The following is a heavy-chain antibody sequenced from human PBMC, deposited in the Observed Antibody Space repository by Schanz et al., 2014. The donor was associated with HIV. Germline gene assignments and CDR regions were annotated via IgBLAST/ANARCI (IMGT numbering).Heavy chain of an antibody. CDR3: AKDRNHYDSRYRGKGNYYYYYGMDV. V-gene: IGHV3-30*18. D-gene: IGHD3-22*01. CDR2: ISYDGSNK. Sequence: QVQLVESGGGVIQPRRSLRLSCAASGFSFNNYGMHWVRQAPGKGLEWVAVISYDGSNKKYADSVKGRFTISRDNSKNTLYLQMKSLRPEDTAVYYCAKDRNHYDSRYRGKGNYYYYYGMDVWGQGTTVTVSS. J-gene: IGHJ6*02. CDR1: GFSFNNYG.